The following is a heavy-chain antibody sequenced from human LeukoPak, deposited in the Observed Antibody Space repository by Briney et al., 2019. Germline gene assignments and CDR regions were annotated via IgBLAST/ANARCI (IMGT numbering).Heavy chain of an antibody. Sequence: PGGSLRLSCAASGFTFNDYYMTWIRQAPGKGLEWVSYISTSGTTIYYADSVKGRFTVSRDNAKNSLYLQMNSLISEDTAVYYCARDRSVVTPFIYDYWGQGTLVTVSS. V-gene: IGHV3-11*01. D-gene: IGHD4-23*01. CDR1: GFTFNDYY. J-gene: IGHJ4*02. CDR3: ARDRSVVTPFIYDY. CDR2: ISTSGTTI.